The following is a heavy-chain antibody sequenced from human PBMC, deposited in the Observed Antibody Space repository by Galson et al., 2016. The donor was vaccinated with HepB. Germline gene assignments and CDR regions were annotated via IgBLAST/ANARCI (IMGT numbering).Heavy chain of an antibody. CDR3: AKEPWAIGRIDY. J-gene: IGHJ4*02. V-gene: IGHV3-30*18. Sequence: SLRLSCAASGFTLSDCGMHWARQAPGKGLEWVAVISYDGNNKYYADSVKGRFTISRDNSENTVYLQMNSLRGEDTAVYYCAKEPWAIGRIDYWGQGTLVTVSS. D-gene: IGHD3-10*01. CDR1: GFTLSDCG. CDR2: ISYDGNNK.